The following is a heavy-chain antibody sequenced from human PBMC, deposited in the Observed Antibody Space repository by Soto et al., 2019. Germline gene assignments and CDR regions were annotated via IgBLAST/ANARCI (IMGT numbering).Heavy chain of an antibody. V-gene: IGHV4-39*01. CDR1: GGSISSSSYY. J-gene: IGHJ4*02. Sequence: QLQLQESGPGLVKPSETLSLTCTVSGGSISSSSYYWGWIRQPPGKGLEWIGSIYYSGSTYYNPSLKSRVPISVDMSKNQFSLKLSSVTAADTAVYYCAGLDYGDYDSAYWGEGTLITVSS. CDR3: AGLDYGDYDSAY. CDR2: IYYSGST. D-gene: IGHD4-17*01.